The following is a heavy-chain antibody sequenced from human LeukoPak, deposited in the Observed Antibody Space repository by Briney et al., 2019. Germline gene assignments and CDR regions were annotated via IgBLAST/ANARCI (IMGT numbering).Heavy chain of an antibody. D-gene: IGHD5-24*01. Sequence: GGSLRLSCAASGFTFSYYDMSWVRQAPGKGLEWVSTISGSGGSTYYADSVKGRFTVSRANSKNTLYLQMNSLRAEDTAIYCCAKDRVLRDDGWVFDYWGQGTLVTVSS. CDR3: AKDRVLRDDGWVFDY. J-gene: IGHJ4*02. CDR1: GFTFSYYD. V-gene: IGHV3-23*01. CDR2: ISGSGGST.